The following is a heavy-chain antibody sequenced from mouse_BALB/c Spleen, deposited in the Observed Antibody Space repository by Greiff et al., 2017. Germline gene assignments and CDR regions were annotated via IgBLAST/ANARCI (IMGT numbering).Heavy chain of an antibody. CDR3: ARSVYGYDEAY. CDR2: ISSGSSTI. V-gene: IGHV5-17*02. Sequence: EVKLMESGGGLVQPGGSRKLSCAASGFTFSSFGMHWVRQAPEKGLEWVAYISSGSSTIYYADTVKGRFTISRDNPKNTLFLQMTSLRSEDTAMYYCARSVYGYDEAYWGQGTLVTVSA. CDR1: GFTFSSFG. D-gene: IGHD2-2*01. J-gene: IGHJ3*01.